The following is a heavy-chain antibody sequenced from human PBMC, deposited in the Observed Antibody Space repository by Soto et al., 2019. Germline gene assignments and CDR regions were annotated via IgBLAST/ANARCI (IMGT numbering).Heavy chain of an antibody. V-gene: IGHV1-58*01. CDR1: GFTFTSSA. CDR3: AAGGIAVAGEGFDP. CDR2: IVVGSGNT. D-gene: IGHD6-19*01. J-gene: IGHJ5*02. Sequence: QMQLVQSGPEVKKPGTSVKVSCKASGFTFTSSAVQWVRQARGQRLEWIGWIVVGSGNTNYAQKFQERVTITRDMSTSTGYMELSRLRSGDTAVYYCAAGGIAVAGEGFDPWGQGTLVTVSS.